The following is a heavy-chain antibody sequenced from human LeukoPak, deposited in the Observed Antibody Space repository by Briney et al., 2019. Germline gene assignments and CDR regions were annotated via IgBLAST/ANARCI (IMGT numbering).Heavy chain of an antibody. V-gene: IGHV3-30-3*01. D-gene: IGHD6-13*01. J-gene: IGHJ4*02. Sequence: GGSLRLSCAAPGFTFSSYAMHWVHQAPGKGLEWVAVISYDGSNKYYADSVKGRFTISRDNSKNTLYLQMNSLRAEDTAVYYCARAGGIAAAGTKYWGQGTLVTVSS. CDR3: ARAGGIAAAGTKY. CDR1: GFTFSSYA. CDR2: ISYDGSNK.